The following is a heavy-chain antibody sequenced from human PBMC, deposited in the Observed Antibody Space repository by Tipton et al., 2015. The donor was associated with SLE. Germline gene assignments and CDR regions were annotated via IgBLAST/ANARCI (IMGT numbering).Heavy chain of an antibody. CDR1: GYRFTSYW. J-gene: IGHJ4*02. CDR3: ARPRICSGGSCPPRY. D-gene: IGHD2-15*01. CDR2: IDPSDSYT. Sequence: QLVQSGAEVKKPGESLKISCKGSGYRFTSYWISWVRQMPGKGLEWMGRIDPSDSYTNYSPSLQGHVTISADKSISTAYLQWISLKASDTAMYYCARPRICSGGSCPPRYWGQGTLVTVSS. V-gene: IGHV5-10-1*01.